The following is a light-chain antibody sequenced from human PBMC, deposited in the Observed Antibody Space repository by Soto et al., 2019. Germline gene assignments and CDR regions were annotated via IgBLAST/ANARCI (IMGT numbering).Light chain of an antibody. Sequence: QSALTQPRSVSGSPGQSVTISCTGTSSDVGGHNLVSWYQQFPGKAPKLMIYDVTKRPSGVPDRFSGSKSGNTASLTISGLQAEDEADYYCCSYAGGWVFGGGTKLTVL. CDR2: DVT. CDR1: SSDVGGHNL. V-gene: IGLV2-11*01. J-gene: IGLJ3*02. CDR3: CSYAGGWV.